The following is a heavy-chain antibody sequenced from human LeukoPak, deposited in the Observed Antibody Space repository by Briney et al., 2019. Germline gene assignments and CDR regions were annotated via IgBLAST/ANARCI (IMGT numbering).Heavy chain of an antibody. D-gene: IGHD1-1*01. V-gene: IGHV4-59*01. Sequence: SETLSLTCTVSGDSISSYYWSWIRQPPGKGLEWIGDIYDSGSTNYNPSLKSRVTISLDTSKNQFSLKLRSVTAADTALYYCARGNPVATTGTKGGWFDPWGQGTLVTVSS. J-gene: IGHJ5*02. CDR3: ARGNPVATTGTKGGWFDP. CDR1: GDSISSYY. CDR2: IYDSGST.